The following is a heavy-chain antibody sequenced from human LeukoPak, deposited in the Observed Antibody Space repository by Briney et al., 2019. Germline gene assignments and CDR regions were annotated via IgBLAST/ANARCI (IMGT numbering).Heavy chain of an antibody. CDR1: GGTFSSYA. J-gene: IGHJ4*02. V-gene: IGHV1-69*01. CDR3: ARELAYITASGVGRH. D-gene: IGHD3/OR15-3a*01. Sequence: SVKVSCKASGGTFSSYAISWVRQAPGQGLEWMGGIIPIFGTANYAQKFQGRVTITADESTSTAYMELSSLRSEDTAVYYCARELAYITASGVGRHWGQGTLVTVSS. CDR2: IIPIFGTA.